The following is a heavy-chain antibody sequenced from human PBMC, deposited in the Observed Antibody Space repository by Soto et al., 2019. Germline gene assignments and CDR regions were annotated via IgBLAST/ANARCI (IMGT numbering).Heavy chain of an antibody. CDR3: ARSHSSGSDTNT. CDR1: RFTFGIYS. V-gene: IGHV3-48*01. Sequence: PGGSLRLSCATTRFTFGIYSMNWFPQAPGKGLEWVSYIMPGSSHIFYADSVKGRFTISRDNAKNSLYLQMNSLRAEHTAVYYCARSHSSGSDTNTWGQGAVVTISS. D-gene: IGHD1-26*01. J-gene: IGHJ5*02. CDR2: IMPGSSHI.